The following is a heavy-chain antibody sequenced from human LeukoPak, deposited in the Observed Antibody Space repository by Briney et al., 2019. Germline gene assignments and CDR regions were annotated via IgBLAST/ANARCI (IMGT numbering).Heavy chain of an antibody. CDR2: ISSSSPGTT. CDR1: GFTFSRYC. J-gene: IGHJ3*02. CDR3: ARCSYYDFWSGYLLHAFDI. D-gene: IGHD3-3*01. V-gene: IGHV3-48*01. Sequence: GGSLRLSCAASGFTFSRYCMNWVRQVPGKGLEWISYISSSSPGTTYYADSVEGRFTISRDNGKNSLYLQMNSLRAEDTAVYYCARCSYYDFWSGYLLHAFDIWGQGTMVTVSS.